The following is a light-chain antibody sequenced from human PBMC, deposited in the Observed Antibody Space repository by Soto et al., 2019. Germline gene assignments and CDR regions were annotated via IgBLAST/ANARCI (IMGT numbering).Light chain of an antibody. J-gene: IGKJ5*01. Sequence: DIVMTQTPLSSPVTLGQPASISCRSSQSLVPSNGNTYLSWIQQRPGQPPRLLVYKISDRFSGDPDRLSGRGAGTDLTLKISGVEADDVEGYYCMQATHFPITFGQATRLELK. CDR3: MQATHFPIT. V-gene: IGKV2-24*01. CDR2: KIS. CDR1: QSLVPSNGNTY.